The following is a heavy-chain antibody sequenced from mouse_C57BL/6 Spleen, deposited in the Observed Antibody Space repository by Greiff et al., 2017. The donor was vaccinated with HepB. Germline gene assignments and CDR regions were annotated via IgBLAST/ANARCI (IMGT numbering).Heavy chain of an antibody. CDR3: ARAGAITTVVADY. CDR2: INPNNGGT. V-gene: IGHV1-26*01. D-gene: IGHD1-1*01. Sequence: VQLQQSGPELVKPGASVKISCKASGYTFTDYYMNWVKQSHGKSLEWIGDINPNNGGTSYNQKFKGKATLTVDKSSSTAYMELRSLTSEDSAVDYCARAGAITTVVADYWGQGTTLTVSS. CDR1: GYTFTDYY. J-gene: IGHJ2*01.